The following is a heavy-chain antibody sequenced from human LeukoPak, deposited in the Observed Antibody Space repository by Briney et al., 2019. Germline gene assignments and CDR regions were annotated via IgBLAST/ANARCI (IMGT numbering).Heavy chain of an antibody. CDR1: GGSISSSSYY. Sequence: SETLSLTCTVSGGSISSSSYYWGWIRQPPGKGLEWIGSIYYSGSTYYNPSLKSRVTISVDRSKNQFSLKLSSVTAADTAVYYCAREGSSGYYYFGWFDPWGQGTLVTVSS. CDR2: IYYSGST. J-gene: IGHJ5*02. D-gene: IGHD3-22*01. V-gene: IGHV4-39*07. CDR3: AREGSSGYYYFGWFDP.